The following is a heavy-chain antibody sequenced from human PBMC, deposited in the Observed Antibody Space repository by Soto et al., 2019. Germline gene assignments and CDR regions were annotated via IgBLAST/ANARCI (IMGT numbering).Heavy chain of an antibody. CDR2: IDYDGTTT. CDR3: ARGPRTSSAGTGAY. CDR1: GFAFDSYW. D-gene: IGHD6-13*01. Sequence: EVQLVESGGGLVQPGGSLRLSCAASGFAFDSYWMHWVRQVPGEGPVWVSRIDYDGTTTTYADSVKGRFTISRDNAKNTLYLQMNSLRAEDTAVYYCARGPRTSSAGTGAYWGQGTLVTVSS. J-gene: IGHJ4*02. V-gene: IGHV3-74*01.